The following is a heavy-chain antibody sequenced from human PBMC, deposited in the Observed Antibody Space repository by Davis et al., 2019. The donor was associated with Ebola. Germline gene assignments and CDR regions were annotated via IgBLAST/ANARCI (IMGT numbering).Heavy chain of an antibody. CDR2: IRSKANSYAT. J-gene: IGHJ4*02. CDR1: EFTFSGSA. D-gene: IGHD3-16*01. CDR3: TRTVGDIDY. V-gene: IGHV3-73*01. Sequence: GESLKISCAASEFTFSGSAMHWVRQASGKGLEWVGRIRSKANSYATAYAASVKGRFTISRDDSKNTAYLQMNSLKTEDTAVYYCTRTVGDIDYWGQGTLVTVSS.